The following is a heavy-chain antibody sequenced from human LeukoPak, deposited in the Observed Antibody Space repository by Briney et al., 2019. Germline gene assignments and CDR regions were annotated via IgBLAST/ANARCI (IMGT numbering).Heavy chain of an antibody. CDR3: ARDYYDYVWGSYQKPGY. Sequence: GASVKVSCKASGYTFTGYYMHWVRQAPGQGLEWMGRINPNSGGTNYTQKFQGRVTMTRDTSISTAYMELSRLRSDGTAVYYCARDYYDYVWGSYQKPGYWGQGTLDTVSS. J-gene: IGHJ4*02. D-gene: IGHD3-16*02. V-gene: IGHV1-2*06. CDR2: INPNSGGT. CDR1: GYTFTGYY.